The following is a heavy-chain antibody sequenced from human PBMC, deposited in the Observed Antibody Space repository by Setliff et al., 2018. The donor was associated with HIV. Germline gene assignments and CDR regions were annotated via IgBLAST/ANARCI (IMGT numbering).Heavy chain of an antibody. CDR3: VKEYHTEVTDTRVANYFDY. V-gene: IGHV1-69*10. Sequence: ASVKVSCKASGYTFTSYGISWVRQAPGQGLEWMGGIIPILGIANYAQKFQGRVTITADESTSTVYMEMSSLRSEDTAIYYCVKEYHTEVTDTRVANYFDYWGQGTLVTVSS. CDR1: GYTFTSYG. J-gene: IGHJ4*02. CDR2: IIPILGIA. D-gene: IGHD4-4*01.